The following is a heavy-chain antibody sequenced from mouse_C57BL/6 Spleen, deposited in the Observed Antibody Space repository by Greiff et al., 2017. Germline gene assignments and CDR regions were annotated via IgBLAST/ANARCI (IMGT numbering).Heavy chain of an antibody. CDR3: ARMDDYDDVSDY. V-gene: IGHV1-55*01. CDR2: IYPGSGST. J-gene: IGHJ2*01. D-gene: IGHD2-4*01. Sequence: VQLQQPGAELVKPGASVKMSCKASGYTFTSYWITWVKQRPGQGLEWIGDIYPGSGSTNYNEKIKSKATLTVDTTSSTAYMQLSSLTSEDSAVYFCARMDDYDDVSDYWGQGTTLTVSS. CDR1: GYTFTSYW.